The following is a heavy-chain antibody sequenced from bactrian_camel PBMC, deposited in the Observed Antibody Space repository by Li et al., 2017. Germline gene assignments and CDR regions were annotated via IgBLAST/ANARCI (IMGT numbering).Heavy chain of an antibody. CDR3: AKDLDDEGYFRVYNH. J-gene: IGHJ4*01. D-gene: IGHD2*01. CDR1: GFTFSDHD. V-gene: IGHV3S40*01. Sequence: VQLVESGGGLVQPGGSLRLSCAASGFTFSDHDTSWVRHTPGRGLEWVSGIRNDDQATYYAPSVEGRFTISRNNAKNTLYLQLNSLKTEDTAMYYCAKDLDDEGYFRVYNHWGQGTQVTVS. CDR2: IRNDDQAT.